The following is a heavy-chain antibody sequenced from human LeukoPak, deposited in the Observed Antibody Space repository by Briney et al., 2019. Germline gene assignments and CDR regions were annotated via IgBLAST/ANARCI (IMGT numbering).Heavy chain of an antibody. CDR2: ISWNGGIS. J-gene: IGHJ4*02. D-gene: IGHD6-13*01. Sequence: GGSLRLSCSVSGFSFDDYAMHWVRQSPGKGLEWVSSISWNGGISDYADSVKGRFTISRDDAKNSLYLQMNSLRAEDTAFYYCAKGQYASRWYHFEYWGQGTLVTVSS. CDR1: GFSFDDYA. V-gene: IGHV3-9*01. CDR3: AKGQYASRWYHFEY.